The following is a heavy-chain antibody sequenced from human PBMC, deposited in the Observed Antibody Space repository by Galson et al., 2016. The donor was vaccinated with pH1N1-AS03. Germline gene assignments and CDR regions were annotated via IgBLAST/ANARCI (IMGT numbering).Heavy chain of an antibody. J-gene: IGHJ4*02. D-gene: IGHD3-9*01. CDR1: GFTVSSNY. CDR3: ARDHGRYSLLN. CDR2: IYSGGRT. V-gene: IGHV3-53*05. Sequence: SLRLSCAASGFTVSSNYMSWVRQAPGKGLEWVSVIYSGGRTDYADSVKDRFIISRGIYKNMLYLQMNSLRGEDSAVYYCARDHGRYSLLNWGQGTLVTVSS.